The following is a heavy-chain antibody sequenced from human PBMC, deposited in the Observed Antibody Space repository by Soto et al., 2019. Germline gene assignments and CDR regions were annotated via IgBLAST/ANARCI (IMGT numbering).Heavy chain of an antibody. CDR1: GGSISSYY. CDR2: IYYSGST. D-gene: IGHD7-27*01. V-gene: IGHV4-59*08. CDR3: ARQKLGQLGNDAFDI. Sequence: KQSQTLSLTCTVSGGSISSYYWSWIRQPPGKGLEWIGYIYYSGSTNYNPSLKSRVTISVDTSKNQFSLKLSSVTAADTAVYYFARQKLGQLGNDAFDIWGQGTMVTVSS. J-gene: IGHJ3*02.